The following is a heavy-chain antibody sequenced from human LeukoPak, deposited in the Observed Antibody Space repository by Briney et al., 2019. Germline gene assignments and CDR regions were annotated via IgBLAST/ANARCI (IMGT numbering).Heavy chain of an antibody. CDR3: ARSYYDSSGYYPGAFDI. D-gene: IGHD3-22*01. J-gene: IGHJ3*02. CDR1: GFTVSGNY. CDR2: IYSGGST. V-gene: IGHV3-66*02. Sequence: GGSLRLSCAASGFTVSGNYMSWVRQAPGKGLEWVSVIYSGGSTYYADSVKGRFTIPRDNSKNTLYLQMNSLRAEDTAVYYCARSYYDSSGYYPGAFDIWGQGTMVTVSS.